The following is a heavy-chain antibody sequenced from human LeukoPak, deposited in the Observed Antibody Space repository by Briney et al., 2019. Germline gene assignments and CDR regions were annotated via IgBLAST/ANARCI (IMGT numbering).Heavy chain of an antibody. CDR2: IVSDGST. CDR3: ARDGSHGDFDF. V-gene: IGHV3-74*01. CDR1: GFTLSYAW. J-gene: IGHJ4*02. Sequence: GGSLRLSCAASGFTLSYAWMHWVRQGPGKGLVWVSRIVSDGSTSYADSVKGRFTISRDNAKDTLYLQMNSLRAEDTALYYCARDGSHGDFDFWGQGTLVTVSS. D-gene: IGHD3-16*01.